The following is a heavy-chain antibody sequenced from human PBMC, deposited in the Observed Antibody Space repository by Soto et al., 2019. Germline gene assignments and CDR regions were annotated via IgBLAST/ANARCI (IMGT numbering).Heavy chain of an antibody. Sequence: PGGSLRLSCAVSGFTFRTYSMNWVRQAPGKGLVWVSYINSNGSDTYYADSVKGRFTISRDNAKNTLYLQMNSLRAEDTAVYYCARDRHNLWGVTTNWFDPWGQGTLVTVSS. J-gene: IGHJ5*02. CDR1: GFTFRTYS. CDR3: ARDRHNLWGVTTNWFDP. V-gene: IGHV3-21*05. CDR2: INSNGSDT. D-gene: IGHD4-17*01.